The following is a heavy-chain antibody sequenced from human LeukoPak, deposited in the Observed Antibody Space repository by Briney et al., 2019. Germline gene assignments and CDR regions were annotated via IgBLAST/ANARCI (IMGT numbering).Heavy chain of an antibody. D-gene: IGHD3-3*01. J-gene: IGHJ4*02. V-gene: IGHV3-7*01. Sequence: PGGSLRLSCAASGFTLNTYTMNWVRQAPGKGLEWVASIKHDGSEKYYVDSVRGRFTISRDNTMNSLYLQMSSLRAEDTAVYYCATDRGWRTSGYYLYYFEYWGQGTLVTYSS. CDR2: IKHDGSEK. CDR3: ATDRGWRTSGYYLYYFEY. CDR1: GFTLNTYT.